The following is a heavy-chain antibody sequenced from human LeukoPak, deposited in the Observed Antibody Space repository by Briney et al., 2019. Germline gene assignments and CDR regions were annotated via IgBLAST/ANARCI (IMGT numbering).Heavy chain of an antibody. J-gene: IGHJ4*02. V-gene: IGHV3-15*01. Sequence: GGSLRLSCAASGFTFNNACMTWVRQTPGKGLEWVARIKSKTDGGTTDYAAPVKGRFTISRDDSKNTLSLQLNSLKIEDTAVYYCTTLGSGWSLDDWGQGTLVTVSS. CDR2: IKSKTDGGTT. CDR1: GFTFNNAC. D-gene: IGHD6-19*01. CDR3: TTLGSGWSLDD.